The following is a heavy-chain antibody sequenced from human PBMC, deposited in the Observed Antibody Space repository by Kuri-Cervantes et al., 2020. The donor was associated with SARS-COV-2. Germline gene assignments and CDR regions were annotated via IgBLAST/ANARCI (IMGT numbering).Heavy chain of an antibody. V-gene: IGHV4-34*01. D-gene: IGHD1-14*01. J-gene: IGHJ4*02. CDR3: ARDPRYLARGGGFDY. CDR2: INHSGST. Sequence: SETLSLTCAVYGGSFSGYYWSWIRQPPGKGLEWIGKINHSGSTNYNPSLKSRVTISVDTSKNQFSLKLSSVTAADTAVYYCARDPRYLARGGGFDYWGQGTLVTVSS. CDR1: GGSFSGYY.